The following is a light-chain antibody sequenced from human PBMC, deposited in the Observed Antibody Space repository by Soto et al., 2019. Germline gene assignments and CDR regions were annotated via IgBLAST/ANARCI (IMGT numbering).Light chain of an antibody. J-gene: IGKJ5*01. CDR3: QQADSFPIT. CDR1: EDINSR. V-gene: IGKV1-12*01. CDR2: AAF. Sequence: DIQMTQSPSSVSASVGDRVTISCRASEDINSRSAWYQQKPGNAPKLLIYAAFILQSGVPSRFSGYGSGTDFTLSISSLQPEDFATYYCQQADSFPITFGQGTRLEIK.